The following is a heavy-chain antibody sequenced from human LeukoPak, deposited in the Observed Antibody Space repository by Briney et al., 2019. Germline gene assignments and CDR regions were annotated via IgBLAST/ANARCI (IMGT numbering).Heavy chain of an antibody. J-gene: IGHJ6*03. V-gene: IGHV4-59*08. Sequence: PSETLSLTCTVSGGSISSYYWSWIRQPPGKGLEWIGYIYYSGSTYYNPSLKSRVTISVDTSRNQFSLKLSSVTAADTAVYYCAGAGYCSSPSCYTAYYYYMDVWGKGTTVTVSS. CDR2: IYYSGST. CDR1: GGSISSYY. D-gene: IGHD2-2*02. CDR3: AGAGYCSSPSCYTAYYYYMDV.